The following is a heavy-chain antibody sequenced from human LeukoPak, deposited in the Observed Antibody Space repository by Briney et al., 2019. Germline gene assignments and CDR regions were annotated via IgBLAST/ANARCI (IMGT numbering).Heavy chain of an antibody. CDR3: ARGLVVVTMTSSIMDV. CDR1: GGSFTDYY. Sequence: SETLSLTCVVNGGSFTDYYWTWIRQAPGNGLEWVGDIDHRGSINYNPSLKSRVTISVDTSKNQFSLRLSSVTAADTAVYYCARGLVVVTMTSSIMDVWGQGTTVTVSS. J-gene: IGHJ6*02. V-gene: IGHV4-34*01. CDR2: IDHRGSI. D-gene: IGHD3-22*01.